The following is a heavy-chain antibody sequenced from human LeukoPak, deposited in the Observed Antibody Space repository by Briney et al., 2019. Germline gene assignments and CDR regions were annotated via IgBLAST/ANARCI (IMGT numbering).Heavy chain of an antibody. CDR3: AALLWFGAHRTLDY. CDR2: INAGNGNT. Sequence: ASVKVSCKASGCTFTSYAMHWVRQAPGQRLEWMGWINAGNGNTKYSQKLQGRVTMTTDTSTSTAYMELRSLRSDDTAVYYCAALLWFGAHRTLDYWGQGTLVTVSS. J-gene: IGHJ4*02. D-gene: IGHD3-10*01. CDR1: GCTFTSYA. V-gene: IGHV1-3*01.